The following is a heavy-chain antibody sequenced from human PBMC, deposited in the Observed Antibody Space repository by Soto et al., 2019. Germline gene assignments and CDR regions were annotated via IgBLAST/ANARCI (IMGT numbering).Heavy chain of an antibody. CDR2: ISYDGSNK. V-gene: IGHV3-30*18. CDR3: AKAELSFGDGYYRAAGGIDY. Sequence: PGGSLRLSCAASGFTFSSYGMHWVRQAPGKGLEWVAVISYDGSNKYYADSVKGRFTISRDNSKNTLYLQMNSLRAEDTAVYYCAKAELSFGDGYYRAAGGIDYWGQGTLVTVSS. J-gene: IGHJ4*02. D-gene: IGHD1-26*01. CDR1: GFTFSSYG.